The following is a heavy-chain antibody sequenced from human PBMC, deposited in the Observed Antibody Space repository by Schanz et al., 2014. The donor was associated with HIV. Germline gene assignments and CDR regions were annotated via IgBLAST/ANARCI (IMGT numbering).Heavy chain of an antibody. V-gene: IGHV3-7*01. Sequence: VQLVESGGGVVQPGRSLRLSCVASGFTFSSYWMTWVRQAPGKGLEMVANMNQDGSRKYYVDSVKGRFTVSRDNAKNTVYLQMKSLRVEDTAVYYCAKDRNYYDSRFLGKGNYYYYYGMDVWGQGTTVTVS. CDR3: AKDRNYYDSRFLGKGNYYYYYGMDV. J-gene: IGHJ6*02. D-gene: IGHD3-22*01. CDR1: GFTFSSYW. CDR2: MNQDGSRK.